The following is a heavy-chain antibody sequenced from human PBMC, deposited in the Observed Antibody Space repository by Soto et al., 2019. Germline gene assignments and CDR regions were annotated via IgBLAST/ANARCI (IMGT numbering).Heavy chain of an antibody. CDR3: AKDHYYSSGHPGAP. Sequence: GGSLRLSFAASGVTFSSYGLHWVRQAPGKVLEWVAVISYDGSNKYYADSVKGRFTISRDNSKNTLYLQMNSLRAEDTAVYYCAKDHYYSSGHPGAPWGQGTLVTVSS. CDR2: ISYDGSNK. J-gene: IGHJ5*02. CDR1: GVTFSSYG. D-gene: IGHD3-22*01. V-gene: IGHV3-30*18.